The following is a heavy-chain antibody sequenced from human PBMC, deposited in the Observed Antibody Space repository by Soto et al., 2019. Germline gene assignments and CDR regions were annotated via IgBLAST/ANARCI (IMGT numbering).Heavy chain of an antibody. V-gene: IGHV5-51*01. CDR3: ARQGDSSSWYSWFDP. CDR2: IHARDSDT. D-gene: IGHD6-13*01. Sequence: PGESLKISCKGSGYSFANYWIVWVRHLPGKGLEWMGVIHARDSDTRYSASSQGRVTFSVDKSINTAYLQWGSLTSSDSAMYYCARQGDSSSWYSWFDPWGQGTLVTVSS. J-gene: IGHJ5*02. CDR1: GYSFANYW.